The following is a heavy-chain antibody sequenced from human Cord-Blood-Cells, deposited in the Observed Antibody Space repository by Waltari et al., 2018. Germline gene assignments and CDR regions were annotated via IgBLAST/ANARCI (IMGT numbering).Heavy chain of an antibody. CDR3: AREGYCSSTSCPYYYYYMDV. CDR1: GGTFSSYA. Sequence: QVQLVQSGAEVKKPGSSVKVSCKASGGTFSSYAISWVRQAPGQGLEWMGGIIPILGIANYAQKFQGRVTITADESTSTAYMELSSLRSEDTAVYYCAREGYCSSTSCPYYYYYMDVWGKGTTVTVSS. V-gene: IGHV1-69*04. CDR2: IIPILGIA. J-gene: IGHJ6*03. D-gene: IGHD2-2*01.